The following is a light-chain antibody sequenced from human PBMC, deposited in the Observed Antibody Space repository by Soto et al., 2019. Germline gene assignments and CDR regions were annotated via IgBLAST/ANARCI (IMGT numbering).Light chain of an antibody. J-gene: IGKJ4*02. CDR2: GAP. CDR1: QSVSSSY. Sequence: EIVLTQSQCTLSLSPGERATLSCRASQSVSSSYSAWYQQKPGQAPRLLIYGAPSRATGISDRFSGSGSGTDFTLPISRLEPEDFAVYYCQQYGSSLLTFGGGTQVESK. V-gene: IGKV3-20*01. CDR3: QQYGSSLLT.